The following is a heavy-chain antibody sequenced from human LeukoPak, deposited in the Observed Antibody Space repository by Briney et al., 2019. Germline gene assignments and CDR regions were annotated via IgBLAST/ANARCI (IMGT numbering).Heavy chain of an antibody. Sequence: PGGSLRLSCAASGFTFSNYWMSWVRQAPGKGLKWVDNIEQDGSEKYYVDSVKGRFTISRDNANNSVYLQMNSLRAEDTALYYCARISGSSKKYFQHWGQGTLATVSS. CDR1: GFTFSNYW. V-gene: IGHV3-7*01. D-gene: IGHD1-26*01. CDR2: IEQDGSEK. J-gene: IGHJ1*01. CDR3: ARISGSSKKYFQH.